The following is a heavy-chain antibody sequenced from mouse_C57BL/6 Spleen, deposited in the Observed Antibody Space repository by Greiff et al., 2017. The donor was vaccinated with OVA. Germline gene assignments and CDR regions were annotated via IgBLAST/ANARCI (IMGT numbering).Heavy chain of an antibody. CDR2: IHPNSGST. D-gene: IGHD2-4*01. CDR3: ARCPMITHAMDY. Sequence: QVQLQQPGAELVKPGASVKLSCKASGYTFTSYWMHWVKQRPGQGLEWIGMIHPNSGSTNYNEKFKSKATLTVDKSSSTAYMQLSSLTSEDSAVYYCARCPMITHAMDYWGQGTSVTVSS. J-gene: IGHJ4*01. V-gene: IGHV1-64*01. CDR1: GYTFTSYW.